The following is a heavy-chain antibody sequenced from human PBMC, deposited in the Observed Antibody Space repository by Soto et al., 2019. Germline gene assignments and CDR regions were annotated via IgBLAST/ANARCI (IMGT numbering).Heavy chain of an antibody. J-gene: IGHJ6*02. Sequence: ASVKVSCKASGYRFETYAMTWVRQAPGQGLEWMGWISAYSVDTYSAQKFQDRLTMTKDTSTGTAYMELRSLTSDDTAVYYCARGHGAIRGALAVWGQGTTVTVSS. CDR3: ARGHGAIRGALAV. D-gene: IGHD1-26*01. CDR2: ISAYSVDT. V-gene: IGHV1-18*01. CDR1: GYRFETYA.